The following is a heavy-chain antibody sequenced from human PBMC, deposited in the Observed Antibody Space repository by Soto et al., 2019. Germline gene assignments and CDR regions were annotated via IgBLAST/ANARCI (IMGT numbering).Heavy chain of an antibody. Sequence: QMQLVQSGPEVKKPGTSVKVSCKASGFTFTSSAVQWVRQARGQRLEWIGWIVVGSGNTNYAQKFQERVTITRDMSTSTAYMELSSLRSEDTAVYYCAADPFYDSSGYYRADYWGQGTLVTVSS. CDR3: AADPFYDSSGYYRADY. V-gene: IGHV1-58*01. D-gene: IGHD3-22*01. J-gene: IGHJ4*02. CDR1: GFTFTSSA. CDR2: IVVGSGNT.